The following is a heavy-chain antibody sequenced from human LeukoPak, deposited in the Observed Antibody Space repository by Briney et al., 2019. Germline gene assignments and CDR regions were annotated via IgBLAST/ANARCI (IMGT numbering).Heavy chain of an antibody. Sequence: SETLSLTCTVSGGSISSSSYYWGWIRQPPGKGLEWIGSIYHSGSTYYNPSLKSRVTISVDTSKNQFSLKLSSVTAADTAVYYCARDGSGGAITWWGQGTLVTVSS. D-gene: IGHD5-12*01. J-gene: IGHJ4*02. CDR3: ARDGSGGAITW. CDR2: IYHSGST. V-gene: IGHV4-39*07. CDR1: GGSISSSSYY.